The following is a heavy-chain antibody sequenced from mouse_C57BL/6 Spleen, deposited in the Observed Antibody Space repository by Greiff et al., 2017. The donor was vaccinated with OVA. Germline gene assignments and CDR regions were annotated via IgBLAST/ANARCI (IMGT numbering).Heavy chain of an antibody. CDR1: GYTFTSYR. CDR2: IDPSDSYT. CDR3: ARDEDSWFAY. J-gene: IGHJ3*01. Sequence: VQLQQPGAELVRPGTSVKLSCKASGYTFTSYRMHWVKQRPGQGLEWIGVIDPSDSYTNYNQKFKGKATLTVDTSSSTAYMQLSSLTSEDSAVYYCARDEDSWFAYWGQGTLVTVSA. V-gene: IGHV1-59*01.